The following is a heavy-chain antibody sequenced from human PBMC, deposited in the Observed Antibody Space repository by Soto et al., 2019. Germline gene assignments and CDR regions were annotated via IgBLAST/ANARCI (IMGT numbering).Heavy chain of an antibody. D-gene: IGHD6-19*01. CDR3: AKGDPDGSVWYNVWGNYCYYGMDV. V-gene: IGHV3-30*18. Sequence: GGSLRLSCAASGFTFSSYGMHWVRQAPGKGLKWVAVIPYDGSNKYYADSVKGRFTISRDNSKTTLYLQMNSLRAEDTAVYYCAKGDPDGSVWYNVWGNYCYYGMDVWGPGTTVAVSS. J-gene: IGHJ6*02. CDR1: GFTFSSYG. CDR2: IPYDGSNK.